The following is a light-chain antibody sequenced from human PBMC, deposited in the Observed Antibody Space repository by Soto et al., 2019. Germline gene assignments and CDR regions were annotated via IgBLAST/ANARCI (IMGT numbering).Light chain of an antibody. Sequence: DIQLTQSPSFLSASVAHRVTVTCRASQGVNSYLAWYQQKPGKPPQLLIYTASTLESGVPSRFSGSGSGTEFTLTITSLQPEDFAAYYCQQLYTYPLTFGGGTKVEIK. V-gene: IGKV1-9*01. CDR2: TAS. CDR1: QGVNSY. CDR3: QQLYTYPLT. J-gene: IGKJ4*01.